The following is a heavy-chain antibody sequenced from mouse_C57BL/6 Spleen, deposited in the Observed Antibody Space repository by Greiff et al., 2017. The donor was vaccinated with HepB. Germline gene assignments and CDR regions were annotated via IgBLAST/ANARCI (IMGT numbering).Heavy chain of an antibody. CDR1: GYTFTSYW. J-gene: IGHJ4*01. D-gene: IGHD1-1*01. CDR2: IYPGSGST. V-gene: IGHV1-55*01. Sequence: QVQLQPGAELVKPGASVKMSCKASGYTFTSYWITWVKQRPGQGLEWIGDIYPGSGSTNYNEKFKSKATLTVDTSSSTAYMQLSSLTSEDSAVYYCARKGGYGSSRYAMDYWGQGTSVTVSS. CDR3: ARKGGYGSSRYAMDY.